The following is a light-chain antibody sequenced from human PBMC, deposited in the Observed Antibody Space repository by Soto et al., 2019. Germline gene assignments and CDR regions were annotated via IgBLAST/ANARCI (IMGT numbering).Light chain of an antibody. CDR3: SSYTSSSTPL. J-gene: IGLJ2*01. V-gene: IGLV2-14*01. CDR1: SSDVGGYNY. CDR2: DVS. Sequence: SALTQPASVYGSPGQSITISCPGTSSDVGGYNYVSWYQQHPGKAPKLMIYDVSNRPSGVSNRFSGSKSGNTASLTISGLQAEDEADYYCSSYTSSSTPLFGGGTQLTVL.